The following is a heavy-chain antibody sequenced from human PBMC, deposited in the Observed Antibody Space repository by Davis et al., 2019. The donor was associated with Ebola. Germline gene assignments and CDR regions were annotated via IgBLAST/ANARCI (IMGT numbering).Heavy chain of an antibody. Sequence: ESLKISCAASGFTFSAYPMHWVRQAPGKGLEYVAAISTDGGGTYYANSVKGRFTISRDNSKNTLYLQMGSLRVDDMAVYYCARKFSSGTYWIDYWGQGTLVTVSS. D-gene: IGHD3-10*01. CDR1: GFTFSAYP. CDR2: ISTDGGGT. CDR3: ARKFSSGTYWIDY. J-gene: IGHJ4*02. V-gene: IGHV3-64*01.